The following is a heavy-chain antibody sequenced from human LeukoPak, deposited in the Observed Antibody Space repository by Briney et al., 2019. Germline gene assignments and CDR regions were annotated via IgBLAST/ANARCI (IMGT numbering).Heavy chain of an antibody. CDR1: GYTFSTYD. D-gene: IGHD5-18*01. CDR2: MNPNSGNT. V-gene: IGHV1-8*01. CDR3: ARRNTTMVAGLDY. J-gene: IGHJ4*02. Sequence: GASVKVPCKASGYTFSTYDINWVRQATGQGLEWMGWMNPNSGNTAYAQKFQGRVTMTRNTSISTAFMELSGLRSEDTAVYFCARRNTTMVAGLDYWGQGSLVTVSS.